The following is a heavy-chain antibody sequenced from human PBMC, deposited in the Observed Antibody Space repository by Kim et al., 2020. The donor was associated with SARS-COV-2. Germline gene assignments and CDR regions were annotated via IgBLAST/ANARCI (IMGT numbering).Heavy chain of an antibody. CDR1: GGTFSSYA. J-gene: IGHJ6*02. V-gene: IGHV1-69*04. D-gene: IGHD4-17*01. CDR3: ARVEVSWTTVTYYYYYYGMDV. Sequence: SVKVSCKASGGTFSSYAISWVRQAPGQGLEWMGRIIPILGIANYAQKFQGRVTITADKSTSTAYMELSSLRSEDTAVYYCARVEVSWTTVTYYYYYYGMDVWGQGTTVTVYS. CDR2: IIPILGIA.